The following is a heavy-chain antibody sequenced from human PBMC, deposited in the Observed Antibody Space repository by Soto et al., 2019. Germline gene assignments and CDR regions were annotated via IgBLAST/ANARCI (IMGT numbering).Heavy chain of an antibody. CDR3: ARQRTTVVTQAYFDY. V-gene: IGHV4-39*01. J-gene: IGHJ4*02. CDR2: IYHSGRT. Sequence: SETLCLTCIVSGESISSSSYYWGWIRQPPGKGLEWIGSIYHSGRTYYNPSLKSRVSISIDTSKNQFSLKLSSVTAADTALYYCARQRTTVVTQAYFDYWGQGALVTVSS. CDR1: GESISSSSYY. D-gene: IGHD2-21*02.